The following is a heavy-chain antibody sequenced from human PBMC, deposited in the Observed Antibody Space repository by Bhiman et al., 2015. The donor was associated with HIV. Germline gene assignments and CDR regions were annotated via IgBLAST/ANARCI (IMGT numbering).Heavy chain of an antibody. V-gene: IGHV3-7*01. Sequence: EVQLVESGGGLVQPGGSLRLSCAASGFTFSSYWMSWVRQAPGKGLEWVANIKQDGSEKYYVDSVKGRFTISRDNAKNSLYLQMNSLRAEDTAVYYCARDQEFGDDSSGPFYYYYGMDVWGQGP. CDR2: IKQDGSEK. D-gene: IGHD3-22*01. CDR1: GFTFSSYW. CDR3: ARDQEFGDDSSGPFYYYYGMDV. J-gene: IGHJ6*02.